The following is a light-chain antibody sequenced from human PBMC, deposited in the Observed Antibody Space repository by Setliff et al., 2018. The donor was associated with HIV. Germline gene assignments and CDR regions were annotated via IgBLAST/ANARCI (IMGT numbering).Light chain of an antibody. CDR1: SSGVGGYNY. CDR3: SSYTSSGPLYV. J-gene: IGLJ1*01. V-gene: IGLV2-14*01. Sequence: QSVLTQPASVSVSPGQSITISCTGTSSGVGGYNYVSWYQQHPGKAPKLMIYEVSNRPSGVSDRVSGAKSGNTAALTISGLQTEDEADYFCSSYTSSGPLYVFGTGTKVTVL. CDR2: EVS.